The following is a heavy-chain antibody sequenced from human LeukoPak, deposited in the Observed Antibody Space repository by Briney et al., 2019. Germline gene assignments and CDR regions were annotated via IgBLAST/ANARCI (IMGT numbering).Heavy chain of an antibody. D-gene: IGHD3-9*01. V-gene: IGHV1-2*02. CDR3: AGSTAVVWLLNY. Sequence: ASVKVSCKASGYTFTGYYMHWVRQAPGQGLEWMGWINPNSGGTNYAQKFQGRGTMTRDTSISTAYMELSRLRSDDTAVYYCAGSTAVVWLLNYWGQGTLVTVSS. CDR2: INPNSGGT. CDR1: GYTFTGYY. J-gene: IGHJ4*02.